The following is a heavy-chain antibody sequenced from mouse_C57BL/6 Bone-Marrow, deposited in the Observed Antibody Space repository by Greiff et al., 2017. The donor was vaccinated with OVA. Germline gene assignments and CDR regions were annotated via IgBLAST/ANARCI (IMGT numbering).Heavy chain of an antibody. J-gene: IGHJ3*01. CDR2: IYPGNSDT. V-gene: IGHV1-5*01. D-gene: IGHD4-1*01. Sequence: VQLQQSGTVLARPGASVKMSCKTSGYTFTSYWMHWVKQRPGQGLEWIGAIYPGNSDTSYNQKFKGKAKLTAVTSASTASMELSSLTNEDSAVYYCTRKSKTGNAWFAYWGQGTLVTVSA. CDR3: TRKSKTGNAWFAY. CDR1: GYTFTSYW.